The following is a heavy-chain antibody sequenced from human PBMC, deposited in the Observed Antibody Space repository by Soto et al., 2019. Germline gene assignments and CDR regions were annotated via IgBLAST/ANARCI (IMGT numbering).Heavy chain of an antibody. V-gene: IGHV5-10-1*01. D-gene: IGHD3-22*01. J-gene: IGHJ4*02. CDR3: ARQIYDSDTGPNFQYYFDS. CDR1: GYSFAGYW. Sequence: GESLKISCKGSGYSFAGYWITWVRQKPGKGLEWMGRIDPGDSQTYYSPSFRGHVTISVTKSITTVFLQWSSLRASDTAMYYCARQIYDSDTGPNFQYYFDSWGQGTPVTVSS. CDR2: IDPGDSQT.